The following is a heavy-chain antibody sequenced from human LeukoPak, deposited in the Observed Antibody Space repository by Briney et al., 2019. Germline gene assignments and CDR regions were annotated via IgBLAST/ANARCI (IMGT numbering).Heavy chain of an antibody. Sequence: QSGGSLRLSCAASGFTFSSYGMSWVRQAPGKGLEWVSAISGSGGSTYYADSVKGRFTISRDNSKNTLYLQMNSLRAEDTAVYYCAKSSMVRGVIIYYYYYMDVWGKGTTVTISS. CDR3: AKSSMVRGVIIYYYYYMDV. CDR2: ISGSGGST. D-gene: IGHD3-10*01. CDR1: GFTFSSYG. J-gene: IGHJ6*03. V-gene: IGHV3-23*01.